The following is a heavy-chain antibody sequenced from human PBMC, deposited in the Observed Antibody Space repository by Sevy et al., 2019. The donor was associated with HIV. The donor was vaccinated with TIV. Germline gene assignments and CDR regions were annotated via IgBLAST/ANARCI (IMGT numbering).Heavy chain of an antibody. Sequence: GGSLRLSCAASGFTFSSYWMSWVRQAPGKGLEWVANIKQDGSEKYYVDSVKGRFTISRDNAKNSLYLQMNSLRAEDTAVYYCARDLVFSGIGDYYDRRGGVDYWGQGTLVTVSS. CDR1: GFTFSSYW. D-gene: IGHD3-22*01. CDR2: IKQDGSEK. V-gene: IGHV3-7*01. J-gene: IGHJ4*02. CDR3: ARDLVFSGIGDYYDRRGGVDY.